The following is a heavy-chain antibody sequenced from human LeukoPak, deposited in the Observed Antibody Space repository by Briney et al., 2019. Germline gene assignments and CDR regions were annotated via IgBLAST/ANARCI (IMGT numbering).Heavy chain of an antibody. V-gene: IGHV3-30-3*01. Sequence: ERSLRLSCASSGFTFTAYLIHWVRQAPGKGLESVAVMSSDGNAMFYADSVKGRFTISRDNSKNTLYLQMNSLRAEDTAVYYCVRESEYYFDHSASFDSWGQGPLVTVSS. D-gene: IGHD3-22*01. J-gene: IGHJ4*02. CDR3: VRESEYYFDHSASFDS. CDR2: MSSDGNAM. CDR1: GFTFTAYL.